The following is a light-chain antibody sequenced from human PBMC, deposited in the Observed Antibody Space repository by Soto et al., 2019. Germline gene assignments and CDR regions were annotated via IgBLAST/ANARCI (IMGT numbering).Light chain of an antibody. CDR3: PPYSPPGPLV. CDR2: DVS. CDR1: SADIGAFNY. Sequence: QSVLTQPASVSGSPGQSITMSCAGTSADIGAFNYVSWYQHHPDKVPKLLIYDVSNRPSGVSTRFSASKSANTASLTISGLQAVDGADYPAPPYSPPGPLVFGGGTRLPVL. V-gene: IGLV2-14*01. J-gene: IGLJ7*01.